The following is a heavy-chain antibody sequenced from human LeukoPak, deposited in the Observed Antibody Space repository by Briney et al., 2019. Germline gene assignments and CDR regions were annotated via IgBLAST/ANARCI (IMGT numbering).Heavy chain of an antibody. J-gene: IGHJ5*02. D-gene: IGHD1-26*01. Sequence: QPGGSLRLSCAASGFTFSSYGMHWVRQAPGKGLEWVAVIWYDGSNKYYADSVKGRFTISRDNSKNTLYLQMNSLRAEDTAVYYCARAGMSGSYLKGELVRGNWFDPWGQGTLVTVSS. CDR3: ARAGMSGSYLKGELVRGNWFDP. V-gene: IGHV3-33*01. CDR2: IWYDGSNK. CDR1: GFTFSSYG.